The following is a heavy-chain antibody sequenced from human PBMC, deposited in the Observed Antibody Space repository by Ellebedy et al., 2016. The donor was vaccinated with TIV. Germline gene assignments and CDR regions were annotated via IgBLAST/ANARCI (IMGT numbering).Heavy chain of an antibody. D-gene: IGHD6-13*01. CDR2: ISGSGGST. J-gene: IGHJ4*02. CDR1: GFTFSSYA. Sequence: GESLKISXAASGFTFSSYAMSWVRQAPGKGLEWVSAISGSGGSTYYADSVKGRFTISRDNSRNTLYLQMNSLRAEDTAVYYCAKEESSWYMFDYWGQGTLVTVSS. V-gene: IGHV3-23*01. CDR3: AKEESSWYMFDY.